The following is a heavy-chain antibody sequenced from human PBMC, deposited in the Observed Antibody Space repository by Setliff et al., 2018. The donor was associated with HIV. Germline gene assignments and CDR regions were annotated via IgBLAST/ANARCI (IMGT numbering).Heavy chain of an antibody. V-gene: IGHV4-31*03. CDR1: GGTIASGGYY. Sequence: PSETLSLTCTVSGGTIASGGYYRTWIRQHPGKGLEWIGFIYHRGNTHYNSSLRSRLTISVDTSKNQFSLRLSSVTAADTAVYYCARGPTPGIWYSGTYRYWYFDLWGRGTLVTVSS. J-gene: IGHJ2*01. CDR3: ARGPTPGIWYSGTYRYWYFDL. D-gene: IGHD1-26*01. CDR2: IYHRGNT.